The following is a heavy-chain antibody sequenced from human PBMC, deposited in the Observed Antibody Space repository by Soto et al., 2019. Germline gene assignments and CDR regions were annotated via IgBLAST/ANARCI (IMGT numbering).Heavy chain of an antibody. CDR3: ARFGSSGYYRNWYFDL. CDR1: GYTFTSYA. Sequence: QVQLVQSGAEVKKPGASVKVSCKASGYTFTSYAMNWVRQAPGQRLEWMGWINAGNGNTKYSQKFQGRVTITRDTSASTADMELSSLRSEDTAVYYCARFGSSGYYRNWYFDLWGRGTLVTVSS. J-gene: IGHJ2*01. D-gene: IGHD3-22*01. CDR2: INAGNGNT. V-gene: IGHV1-3*01.